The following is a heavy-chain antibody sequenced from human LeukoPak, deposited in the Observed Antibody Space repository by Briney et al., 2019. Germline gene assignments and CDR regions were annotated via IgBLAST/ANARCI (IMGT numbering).Heavy chain of an antibody. CDR2: ISGSGDNT. D-gene: IGHD4-11*01. CDR1: GLTFSSYV. Sequence: PGGSLRLSCAASGLTFSSYVMSWVRQAPGKGLEWVSLISGSGDNTYYADSVKGRFTISRDNSKNTLYLQMDSLRDEDTAVYYCANLVTTGDYYFDYWGQGTLVTVSS. V-gene: IGHV3-23*01. CDR3: ANLVTTGDYYFDY. J-gene: IGHJ4*02.